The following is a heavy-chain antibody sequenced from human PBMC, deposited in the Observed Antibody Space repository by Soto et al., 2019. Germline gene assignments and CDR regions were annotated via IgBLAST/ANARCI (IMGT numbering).Heavy chain of an antibody. J-gene: IGHJ4*02. CDR1: GFTFSSYA. CDR3: AKDKSTDYDILTGYQIIDY. Sequence: QLGGSLRLSCAASGFTFSSYAMSWVRQAPGKGLEWVSAISGSGGSTYYADSVKGRFTISRDNSKNTLYLQMNSLRAEDTAVYYCAKDKSTDYDILTGYQIIDYWGQGTLVTVSS. D-gene: IGHD3-9*01. V-gene: IGHV3-23*01. CDR2: ISGSGGST.